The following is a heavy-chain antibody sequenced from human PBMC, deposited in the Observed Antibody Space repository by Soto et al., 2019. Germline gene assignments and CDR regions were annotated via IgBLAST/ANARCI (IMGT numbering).Heavy chain of an antibody. J-gene: IGHJ5*01. Sequence: SETLSLTCTVSGGSISNSYWTWIRQPAGKGLEWIGRIYTSGSTNYNPSLKSRVTMSVDTSKNQFSLKLSSVTAADTALYYCERRTTYSSSWYDYWGHGTLVTVSS. D-gene: IGHD6-13*01. CDR2: IYTSGST. CDR1: GGSISNSY. CDR3: ERRTTYSSSWYDY. V-gene: IGHV4-4*07.